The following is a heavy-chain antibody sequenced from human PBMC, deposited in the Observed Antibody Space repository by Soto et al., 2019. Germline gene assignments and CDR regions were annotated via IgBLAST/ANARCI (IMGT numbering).Heavy chain of an antibody. CDR2: HYSGGST. D-gene: IGHD1-26*01. CDR1: GFSVSSNY. Sequence: GGALRLSCAFSGFSVSSNYLSWVRQAPGKGLEWVSVHYSGGSTYYADSVQGRFTISRDKSNNTLYLQMRRVRAEDTAVYFCARHRHPRGTVGATSPLDPWGQGTQVTVSS. V-gene: IGHV3-53*01. CDR3: ARHRHPRGTVGATSPLDP. J-gene: IGHJ5*02.